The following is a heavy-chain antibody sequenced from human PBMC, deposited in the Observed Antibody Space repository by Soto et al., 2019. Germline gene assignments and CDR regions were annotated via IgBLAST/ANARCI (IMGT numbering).Heavy chain of an antibody. D-gene: IGHD3-3*01. CDR3: ARGITIFGVVPG. V-gene: IGHV1-8*01. Sequence: QVQLVQSGAEVKKPGASVKVSCKASGYTFTSYDINLVRQATGQGLEWMGWMNPNSGDTGYAQKFQGRVTMTRNTSISTAYMEMSSLRSEDTAVYYCARGITIFGVVPGWGQGTLVTVSS. CDR1: GYTFTSYD. CDR2: MNPNSGDT. J-gene: IGHJ4*02.